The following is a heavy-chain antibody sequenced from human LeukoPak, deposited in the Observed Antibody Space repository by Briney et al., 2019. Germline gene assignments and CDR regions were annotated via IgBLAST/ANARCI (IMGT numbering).Heavy chain of an antibody. Sequence: QTGGSLRLSCAASGFTFSSYWMSWVRQAPGKGLEWVANIKQDGSEKYYVDSVKGRFTISRDNAKNSLYLQMNCLRAEDTAVYYCARGMGDGAFDIWGQGTMVTVSS. V-gene: IGHV3-7*01. J-gene: IGHJ3*02. CDR1: GFTFSSYW. CDR3: ARGMGDGAFDI. CDR2: IKQDGSEK. D-gene: IGHD3-16*01.